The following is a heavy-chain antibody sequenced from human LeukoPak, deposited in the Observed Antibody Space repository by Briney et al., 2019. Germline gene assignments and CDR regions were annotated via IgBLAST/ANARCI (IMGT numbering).Heavy chain of an antibody. V-gene: IGHV3-21*01. CDR3: AREGYSSSWYPQDYYYYYMDV. CDR1: GFTFSSYS. D-gene: IGHD6-13*01. Sequence: GGSLRLSRAASGFTFSSYSMNWVRQAPGKGLEWVSSISSSSSYIYYADSVKGRFTISRDNAKNSLYLQMNSLRAEDTAVYYCAREGYSSSWYPQDYYYYYMDVWGKGTTVTVSS. CDR2: ISSSSSYI. J-gene: IGHJ6*03.